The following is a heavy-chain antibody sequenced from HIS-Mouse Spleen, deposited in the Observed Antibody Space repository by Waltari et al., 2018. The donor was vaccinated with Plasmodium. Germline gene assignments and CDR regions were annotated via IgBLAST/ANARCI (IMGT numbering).Heavy chain of an antibody. J-gene: IGHJ6*02. CDR3: ARAESSIAARHYYYYGMDV. CDR1: GYSISSGYY. V-gene: IGHV4-38-2*02. Sequence: QVQLQESGPGLVKPSETLSLTCTVSGYSISSGYYWGWIRQPPGKGLEWIGSIDHTGSTEHNPHLKSRVTRSVDTSKNQFSLKLSSVTAADTAVYYCARAESSIAARHYYYYGMDVWGQGTTVTVSS. CDR2: IDHTGST. D-gene: IGHD6-6*01.